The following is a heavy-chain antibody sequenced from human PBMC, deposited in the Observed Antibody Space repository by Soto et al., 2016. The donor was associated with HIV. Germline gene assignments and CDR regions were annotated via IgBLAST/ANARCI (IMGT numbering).Heavy chain of an antibody. CDR2: SDHNGDT. V-gene: IGHV4-34*04. Sequence: QVHLQQWGAGLLKPSETLSLTCAVYGESFSGFYWTWIRHSPEKGLEWIGESDHNGDTRYKNPAFKSRAVVSVDKSKNQFSLKLNSVTAADRGVYYCARGREDGTGWLSHFDSWGQGTLVFVSS. CDR1: GESFSGFY. CDR3: ARGREDGTGWLSHFDS. J-gene: IGHJ4*02. D-gene: IGHD1-1*01.